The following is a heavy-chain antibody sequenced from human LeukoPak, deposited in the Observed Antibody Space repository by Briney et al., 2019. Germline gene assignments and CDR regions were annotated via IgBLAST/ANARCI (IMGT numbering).Heavy chain of an antibody. CDR1: GFTFDDYA. CDR2: ISWNSGTI. V-gene: IGHV3-9*01. J-gene: IGHJ4*02. Sequence: GGSLRLSCAASGFTFDDYAMHWVRQAPGKGLEWVSGISWNSGTIGYADSVKGRFTISRDNAKNSLYLQMNSPRAEDTALYYCAKGVFTMVRGVLEYWGQGTLVTVSS. D-gene: IGHD3-10*01. CDR3: AKGVFTMVRGVLEY.